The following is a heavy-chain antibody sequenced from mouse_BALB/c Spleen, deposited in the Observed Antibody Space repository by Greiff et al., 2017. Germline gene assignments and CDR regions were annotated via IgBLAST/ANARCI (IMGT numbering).Heavy chain of an antibody. D-gene: IGHD1-1*01. J-gene: IGHJ4*01. Sequence: EVKLVESGGGLVKPGGSLKLSCAASGFTFSDYYMYWVRQTPEKRLEWVATLFDGGSYTYYPDSVKGRFTISRDNAKNNMYLQMNSLKSEDTAMYYCASSYVNYYAMDYWGQGTSVTVSS. CDR3: ASSYVNYYAMDY. CDR2: LFDGGSYT. CDR1: GFTFSDYY. V-gene: IGHV5-4*02.